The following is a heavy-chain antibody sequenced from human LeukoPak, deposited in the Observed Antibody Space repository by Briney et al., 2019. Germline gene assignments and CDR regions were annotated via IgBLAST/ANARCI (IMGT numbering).Heavy chain of an antibody. CDR1: GFTFSSYS. V-gene: IGHV3-48*04. J-gene: IGHJ5*02. Sequence: GGSLRLSCAASGFTFSSYSMNWVRQAPGKGLEWVSYISSSGSTIYYADSVKGRFTISRDNAKNSLYLQMNSLRVEDTAVYYCARSGAPSNWFDPWGQGTLVTVSS. CDR2: ISSSGSTI. D-gene: IGHD2-15*01. CDR3: ARSGAPSNWFDP.